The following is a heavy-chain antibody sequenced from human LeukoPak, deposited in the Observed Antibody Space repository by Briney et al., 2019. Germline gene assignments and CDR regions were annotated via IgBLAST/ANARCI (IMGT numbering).Heavy chain of an antibody. CDR2: NYYSGSA. J-gene: IGHJ3*02. D-gene: IGHD3-16*01. CDR1: GGSISTYY. V-gene: IGHV4-59*01. CDR3: ARNDRGYAFDI. Sequence: PSETLSLTCTVSGGSISTYYWSWIRQPPGKGLEWIGYNYYSGSANYNPSLKSRVTISVDTSKNRFSLKLSSVTAANTAVYYCARNDRGYAFDIWGQGTMVTVSS.